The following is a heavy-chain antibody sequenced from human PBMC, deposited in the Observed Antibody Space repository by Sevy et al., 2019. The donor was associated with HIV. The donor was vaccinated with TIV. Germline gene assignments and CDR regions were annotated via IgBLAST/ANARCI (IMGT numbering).Heavy chain of an antibody. J-gene: IGHJ6*02. Sequence: GGSLRLSCAASGFTFSSYAMHWVRQAPGKGLEWVAVISYDGSNKYYADSVKGRFTISRDNSKNTRYLQMNSLGAEDTAVYYCARDWVEGFFEWSQNSYYYGMDVWGQGTTVTVSS. CDR1: GFTFSSYA. D-gene: IGHD3-3*01. V-gene: IGHV3-30-3*01. CDR2: ISYDGSNK. CDR3: ARDWVEGFFEWSQNSYYYGMDV.